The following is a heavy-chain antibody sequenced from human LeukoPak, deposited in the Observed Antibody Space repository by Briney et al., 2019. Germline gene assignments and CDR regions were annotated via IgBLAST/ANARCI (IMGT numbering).Heavy chain of an antibody. CDR1: GGSISSYY. V-gene: IGHV4-39*01. D-gene: IGHD2-21*02. J-gene: IGHJ5*02. Sequence: SETLSLTCTVSGGSISSYYWGWIRQPPGKGLEWIGSIYYSGSTYYNPSLKSRVTISVDTSKNQFSLKLSSVTAADTAVYYCARLFIVVVTATRFDPWGQGTLVTVSS. CDR2: IYYSGST. CDR3: ARLFIVVVTATRFDP.